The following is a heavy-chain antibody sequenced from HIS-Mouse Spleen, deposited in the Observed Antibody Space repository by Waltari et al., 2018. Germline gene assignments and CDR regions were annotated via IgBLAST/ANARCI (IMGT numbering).Heavy chain of an antibody. D-gene: IGHD3-10*01. CDR3: AAMVRGVLDY. V-gene: IGHV4-39*07. Sequence: QLQLQESGPGLVKPSETLSLTCTVSGGSISSSSYYWGWIRQPPGKGLEWIGSIYYSGRTSSNPSLKSRVTISVDTSKNQFSLKLSSVTAADTAVYYCAAMVRGVLDYCGQGTLVTVSS. CDR1: GGSISSSSYY. J-gene: IGHJ4*02. CDR2: IYYSGRT.